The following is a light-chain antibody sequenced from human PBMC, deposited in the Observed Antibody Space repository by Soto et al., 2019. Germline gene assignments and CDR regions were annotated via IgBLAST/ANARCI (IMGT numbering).Light chain of an antibody. J-gene: IGKJ3*01. Sequence: IQLTQSPSSLSASVGDRVSITCRASQDISTFLAWYQQKPGKAPELLIYGASTLQSGVPSRFSGRGTGTDFTLTISSLQPEDFATYYCQQLKTYPRTFGPGTKVDIK. CDR3: QQLKTYPRT. CDR1: QDISTF. CDR2: GAS. V-gene: IGKV1-9*01.